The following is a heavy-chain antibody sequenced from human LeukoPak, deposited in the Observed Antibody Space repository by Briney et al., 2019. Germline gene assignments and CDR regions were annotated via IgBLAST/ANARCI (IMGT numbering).Heavy chain of an antibody. CDR1: GYTFTSYY. D-gene: IGHD3-22*01. CDR3: AREIRPTDYYDSSGYYTDYYYYYGMDV. CDR2: INPSGGST. J-gene: IGHJ6*02. Sequence: ASVNVSCKASGYTFTSYYMHWVRQAPGQGLEWMGIINPSGGSTSYAQKFQGRVTMTRDTSTSTVYMELSSLRSEDTAVYYCAREIRPTDYYDSSGYYTDYYYYYGMDVWGQGTTVTVSS. V-gene: IGHV1-46*01.